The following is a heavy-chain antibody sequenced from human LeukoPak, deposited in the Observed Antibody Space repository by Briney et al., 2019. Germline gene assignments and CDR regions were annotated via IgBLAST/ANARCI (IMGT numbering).Heavy chain of an antibody. J-gene: IGHJ4*02. CDR2: IYYSGRT. Sequence: SGTLSLTCAVSGGSVSSSYYYWGWVRQPPGKGLEWIGSIYYSGRTYYNPSLKSQVTISVDTSKNQFSLKLSSVTAADTAVYQCARRLPGGSYIDYWGQGTLVTVSS. D-gene: IGHD2-15*01. CDR1: GGSVSSSYYY. CDR3: ARRLPGGSYIDY. V-gene: IGHV4-39*01.